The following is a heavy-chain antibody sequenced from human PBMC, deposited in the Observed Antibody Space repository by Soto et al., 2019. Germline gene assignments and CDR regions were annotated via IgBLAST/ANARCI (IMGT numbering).Heavy chain of an antibody. V-gene: IGHV1-69*13. J-gene: IGHJ6*02. D-gene: IGHD3-10*01. CDR3: ARDDMLLWFGEFDYYYGMDV. CDR2: IIPIFGTA. CDR1: GGTFSSYA. Sequence: SVKVSCKASGGTFSSYAISWVRRAPGQGLEWMGGIIPIFGTANYAQKFQGRVTITADESTSTAHMELSSLRSEDTAVYYCARDDMLLWFGEFDYYYGMDVWGQGTTVTVSS.